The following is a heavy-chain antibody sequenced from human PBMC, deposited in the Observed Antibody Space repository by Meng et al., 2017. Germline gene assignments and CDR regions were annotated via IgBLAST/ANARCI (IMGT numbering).Heavy chain of an antibody. CDR3: AGGSGWLLYY. D-gene: IGHD6-19*01. J-gene: IGHJ4*02. CDR2: IKQDGSAK. CDR1: GLTFSNYW. V-gene: IGHV3-7*01. Sequence: GESLEISCVASGLTFSNYWMTWVRQAPGKGLEWVANIKQDGSAKYYVDSMKGRFTISRDNAENSLYLQMNVLRAEDTAVYYCAGGSGWLLYYWGQGTLVTVSS.